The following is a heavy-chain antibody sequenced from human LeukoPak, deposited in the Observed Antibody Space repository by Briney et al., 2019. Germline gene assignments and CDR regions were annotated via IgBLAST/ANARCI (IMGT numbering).Heavy chain of an antibody. CDR3: ARGGAVVVTAPFDY. D-gene: IGHD2-21*02. Sequence: GESLKISCKVSGYILTNNWIGWVRQVPGKGLEWMGLIYPGDSDTRYSPSFQGQVTISADKSISTAYLQWSSLKASDTAMYYCARGGAVVVTAPFDYWGQGTLVTVSS. J-gene: IGHJ4*02. V-gene: IGHV5-51*01. CDR1: GYILTNNW. CDR2: IYPGDSDT.